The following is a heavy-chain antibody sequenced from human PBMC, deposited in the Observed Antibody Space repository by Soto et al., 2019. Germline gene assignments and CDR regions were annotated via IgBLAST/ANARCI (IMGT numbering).Heavy chain of an antibody. CDR2: IYYSGGT. Sequence: QVQLQESGPGLVKPSQTLSLTCTVSGGSISSGGYYWSWIRQHPGKGLEWIGYIYYSGGTYYNPSLKSRVTISVDTSKNQFSLKLSSVTAADTAVYYCARDGSHSITPDYWGQGTLVTVSS. V-gene: IGHV4-31*03. CDR1: GGSISSGGYY. J-gene: IGHJ4*02. CDR3: ARDGSHSITPDY. D-gene: IGHD3-10*01.